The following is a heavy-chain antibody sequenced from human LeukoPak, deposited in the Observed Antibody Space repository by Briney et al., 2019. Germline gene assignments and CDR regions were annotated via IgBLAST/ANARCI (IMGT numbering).Heavy chain of an antibody. J-gene: IGHJ4*02. CDR2: INHSGST. D-gene: IGHD4-17*01. V-gene: IGHV4-34*01. Sequence: SETLSLTCAVYGGSFSGYYWSWIRQPPGKGLEWIGEINHSGSTNYNPSLKSRVTISVDTSKIQFSLKLSSVTAADTAVYYCARRRLRSGVTPFDYWGQGTLVTVSS. CDR3: ARRRLRSGVTPFDY. CDR1: GGSFSGYY.